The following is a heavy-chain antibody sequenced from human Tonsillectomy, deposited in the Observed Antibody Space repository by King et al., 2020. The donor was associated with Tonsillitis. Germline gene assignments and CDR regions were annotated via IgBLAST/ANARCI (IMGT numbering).Heavy chain of an antibody. D-gene: IGHD1-26*01. CDR2: ISFDGNKE. CDR1: GFIFSGHA. Sequence: VQLVESGGGVVQPGRSLRLSCAASGFIFSGHAMHWFRQTPGKGLDWVAAISFDGNKEYYGDSVRGRFTIPRDNSENTLDLQMNSLTAEDTAVYYCARDNYAYSGSFHGYWGQGTLVTVSS. V-gene: IGHV3-30*01. CDR3: ARDNYAYSGSFHGY. J-gene: IGHJ4*02.